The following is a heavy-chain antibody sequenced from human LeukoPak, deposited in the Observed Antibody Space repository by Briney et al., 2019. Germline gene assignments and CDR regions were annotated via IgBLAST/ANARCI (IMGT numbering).Heavy chain of an antibody. CDR1: GFTFSDHY. J-gene: IGHJ4*02. CDR3: XXXXXXXXXXXXX. Sequence: GGSLRLSCAASGFTFSDHYMDWVRQAPGKGLEWVGRIRKKANSYTTEYAASVKGRFTISRDGSKNSLDLQMNSLKTENTPVYXXXXXXXXXXXXXXXWGQGTLVTVSS. V-gene: IGHV3-72*01. CDR2: IRKKANSYTT.